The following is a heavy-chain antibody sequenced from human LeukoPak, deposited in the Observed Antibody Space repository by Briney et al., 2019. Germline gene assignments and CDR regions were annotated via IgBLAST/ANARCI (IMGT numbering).Heavy chain of an antibody. D-gene: IGHD1-1*01. CDR1: GFTFSSYW. V-gene: IGHV3-21*01. Sequence: GGSLRLSCAASGFTFSSYWMSWVRQAPGKGLEWVSSISGSNSYIFYADSVKGRFTVSRDNAKDSLYLQMNSLRAEDTAVYYCARALTTLTYEGYWGQGTLVTVSS. CDR3: ARALTTLTYEGY. CDR2: ISGSNSYI. J-gene: IGHJ4*02.